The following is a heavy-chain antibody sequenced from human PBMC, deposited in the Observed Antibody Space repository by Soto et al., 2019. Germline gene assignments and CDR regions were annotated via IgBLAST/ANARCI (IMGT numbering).Heavy chain of an antibody. J-gene: IGHJ6*02. V-gene: IGHV1-24*01. Sequence: ASVKVSCKVSGYTLTELSMHWVRQAPGKGLEWMGGFDPEDGETIYAQKFQGRVTMTEDTSTDTAYTELSSLRSEDTAVYYCATGNAMATITKDYYYYGMDVWGQGTTVTVSS. CDR3: ATGNAMATITKDYYYYGMDV. CDR2: FDPEDGET. CDR1: GYTLTELS. D-gene: IGHD5-12*01.